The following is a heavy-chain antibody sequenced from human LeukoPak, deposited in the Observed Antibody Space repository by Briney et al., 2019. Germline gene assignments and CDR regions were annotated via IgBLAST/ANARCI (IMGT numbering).Heavy chain of an antibody. Sequence: SETLSLTCTVSGGSISSGDYFWSWIRQHPGKGLEWVGYIYYSGSTYYNPSLKSRVAISVDTSKNQFSLTVSSVTAADTAVYYCTRDVPRSSGYPDNWGQGTLVTVSS. D-gene: IGHD3-22*01. J-gene: IGHJ4*02. CDR3: TRDVPRSSGYPDN. CDR1: GGSISSGDYF. V-gene: IGHV4-31*03. CDR2: IYYSGST.